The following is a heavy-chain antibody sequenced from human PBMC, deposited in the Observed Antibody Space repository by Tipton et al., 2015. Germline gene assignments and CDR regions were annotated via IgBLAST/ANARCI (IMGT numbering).Heavy chain of an antibody. CDR3: ARNYNVWSGYFYY. D-gene: IGHD3-3*01. Sequence: TLSLTCTVSGGSISGSSYYWGWIRQPPGKGLEWIGTISDSGSTYYNPSLKSRVIISVDTSKNQFSLKMSSVTAADTAVYYCARNYNVWSGYFYYWGLGTLVTVSS. CDR1: GGSISGSSYY. V-gene: IGHV4-39*01. J-gene: IGHJ4*02. CDR2: ISDSGST.